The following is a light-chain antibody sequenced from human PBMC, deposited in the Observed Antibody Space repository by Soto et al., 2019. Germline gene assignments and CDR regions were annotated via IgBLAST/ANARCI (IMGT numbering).Light chain of an antibody. CDR3: CSFAGNYIYV. CDR1: SSDVGGYNY. CDR2: DVS. V-gene: IGLV2-11*01. J-gene: IGLJ1*01. Sequence: QSGLTQPRSVSGSPGQSVTISCTGTSSDVGGYNYVSWYLHHPGKAPKVMIYDVSKRPSGVPDRFSGSKSGNTASLTISGLQSEDEADYYCCSFAGNYIYVFGTGTKVT.